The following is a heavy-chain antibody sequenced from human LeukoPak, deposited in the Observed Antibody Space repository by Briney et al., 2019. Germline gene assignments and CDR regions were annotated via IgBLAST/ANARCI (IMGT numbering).Heavy chain of an antibody. Sequence: SETLSLTCAVYGGSFSGYYWSWIRQPPGKGLEWIGDINHSGGTYYNPSLKSRLTTSVDTSKSQFSLKLSSVTAADTAVYYCARTPIYYFDNSGYYNWGQGTLVTVSS. D-gene: IGHD3-22*01. CDR2: INHSGGT. CDR1: GGSFSGYY. V-gene: IGHV4-34*01. CDR3: ARTPIYYFDNSGYYN. J-gene: IGHJ4*02.